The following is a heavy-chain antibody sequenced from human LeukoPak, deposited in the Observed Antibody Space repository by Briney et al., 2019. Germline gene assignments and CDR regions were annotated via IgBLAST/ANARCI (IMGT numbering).Heavy chain of an antibody. CDR2: ITNDGSST. CDR1: GLTFSSHW. Sequence: GGSPRLSCAASGLTFSSHWMHWVRQAPGKGLVWVSRITNDGSSTTYADSVKGRFTISRDNAKNTVYLEMNSLSVEDTATYYCIRDFRSADLWGQGTLVTVTS. CDR3: IRDFRSADL. V-gene: IGHV3-74*01. J-gene: IGHJ5*02.